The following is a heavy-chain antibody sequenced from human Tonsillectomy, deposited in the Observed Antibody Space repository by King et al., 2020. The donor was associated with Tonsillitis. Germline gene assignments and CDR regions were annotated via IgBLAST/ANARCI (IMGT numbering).Heavy chain of an antibody. CDR3: AKDLADLYYDSSGYWGDLDY. Sequence: VQLVESGGGLVQPGGSLRLSCAASGFTFSSYAMSWVRQAPGKGLEWVSAISGSGGSTYYADSVKGRFTISRDNSKNTLYLQMNSLRAEDTAVYYCAKDLADLYYDSSGYWGDLDYWGQGPLVPLSP. J-gene: IGHJ4*02. V-gene: IGHV3-23*04. CDR2: ISGSGGST. D-gene: IGHD3-22*01. CDR1: GFTFSSYA.